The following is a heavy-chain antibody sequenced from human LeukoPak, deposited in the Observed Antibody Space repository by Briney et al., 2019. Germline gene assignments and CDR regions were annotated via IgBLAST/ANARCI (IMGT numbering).Heavy chain of an antibody. CDR1: GSTFTSFW. CDR2: INQAGSEK. D-gene: IGHD2-15*01. CDR3: ARVVVGVTNRFDP. Sequence: PGGSLRLSCAASGSTFTSFWMSWVRQAPGKGLEWVANINQAGSEKYYVDSVKGRFTISRDNAKNSLFLQMNSLRAEDTAVYFCARVVVGVTNRFDPWGQGTLVIVSS. V-gene: IGHV3-7*05. J-gene: IGHJ5*02.